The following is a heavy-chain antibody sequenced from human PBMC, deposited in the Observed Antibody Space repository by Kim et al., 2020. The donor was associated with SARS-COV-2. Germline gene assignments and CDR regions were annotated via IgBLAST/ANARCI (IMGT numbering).Heavy chain of an antibody. CDR1: GFTFSSYG. Sequence: GGSLRLSCAASGFTFSSYGMHWVRQAPGKGLEWVAVISYDGSNKYYADSVKGRFTISRDNSKNTLYLQMNSLRAEDTAVYYCAKTALYSSSSYDYWGQGT. D-gene: IGHD6-6*01. V-gene: IGHV3-30*18. CDR3: AKTALYSSSSYDY. CDR2: ISYDGSNK. J-gene: IGHJ4*02.